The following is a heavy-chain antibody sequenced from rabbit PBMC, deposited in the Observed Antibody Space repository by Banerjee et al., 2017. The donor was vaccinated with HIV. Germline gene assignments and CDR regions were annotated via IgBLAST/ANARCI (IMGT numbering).Heavy chain of an antibody. CDR1: GFSFSVYA. J-gene: IGHJ2*01. V-gene: IGHV1S40*01. Sequence: QSLEESGGDLVKPGASLTLTCTASGFSFSVYAMCWVRQAPGKGLEWIACIYAGSSGSTYYASWAKGRFTISKTSSTTVTLQMTSLTAADTATYFCARWGVYDDYGDAFDPWGQGTLVTVS. CDR2: IYAGSSGST. D-gene: IGHD2-1*01. CDR3: ARWGVYDDYGDAFDP.